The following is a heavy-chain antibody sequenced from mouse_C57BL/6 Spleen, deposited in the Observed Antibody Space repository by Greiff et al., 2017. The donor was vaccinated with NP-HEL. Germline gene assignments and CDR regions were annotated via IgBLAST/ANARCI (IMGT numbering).Heavy chain of an antibody. CDR1: GYTFTSYW. CDR2: IYPGNSDT. J-gene: IGHJ2*01. CDR3: TSNYYGSSYLYYFDY. D-gene: IGHD1-1*01. Sequence: VQLQQSGTVLARPGASVKMSCKTSGYTFTSYWMHWVKQRPGQGLEWIGAIYPGNSDTSYNQKFKGKAKLTAVTSASTAYMELSSLTNEDSAVYYCTSNYYGSSYLYYFDYWGQGTTLTVSS. V-gene: IGHV1-5*01.